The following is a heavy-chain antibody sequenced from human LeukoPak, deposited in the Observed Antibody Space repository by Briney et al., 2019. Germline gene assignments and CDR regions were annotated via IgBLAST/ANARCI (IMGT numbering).Heavy chain of an antibody. CDR2: TYSGGVT. CDR1: GFTVSTKY. Sequence: GGSLRLSCAASGFTVSTKYMSWVRQSPVKGLEWVSITYSGGVTYYADSVRGRFTISRDNSKNTMDLQMDSLRADDTAIYYCAREKSRGGDFYGMDVWGQGTTVTVSS. V-gene: IGHV3-53*01. CDR3: AREKSRGGDFYGMDV. D-gene: IGHD2-15*01. J-gene: IGHJ6*02.